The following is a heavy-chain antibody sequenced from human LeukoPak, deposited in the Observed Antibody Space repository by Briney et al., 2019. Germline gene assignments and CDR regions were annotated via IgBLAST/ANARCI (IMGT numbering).Heavy chain of an antibody. CDR3: AQSRGSLYSWSGYYDY. CDR1: GFSLSTSGLG. CDR2: IYWNDNK. V-gene: IGHV2-5*01. D-gene: IGHD3-3*01. Sequence: ESGPTLVKPTQTLTLTCTFSGFSLSTSGLGVGWIRQPPGKALEWLAIIYWNDNKRYSPSLKTRLTITKDTSKNQVDLTMTNVDPVDTATYYCAQSRGSLYSWSGYYDYWGQGTLVTVSS. J-gene: IGHJ4*02.